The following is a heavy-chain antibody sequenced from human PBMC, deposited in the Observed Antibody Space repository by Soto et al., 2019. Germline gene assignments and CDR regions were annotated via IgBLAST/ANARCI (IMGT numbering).Heavy chain of an antibody. J-gene: IGHJ6*02. CDR2: IYYSGST. D-gene: IGHD4-17*01. CDR3: ARPQVTVTTTQYYYYYYGMDV. Sequence: SETLSLTCTVAGGSISSGGYFWSWIRQHPGKGLEWIGFIYYSGSTYYNPSLKSRVTISVDTSKNQFSLKLSSVTAADTAVYYCARPQVTVTTTQYYYYYYGMDVWGQGTTVTVSS. V-gene: IGHV4-31*03. CDR1: GGSISSGGYF.